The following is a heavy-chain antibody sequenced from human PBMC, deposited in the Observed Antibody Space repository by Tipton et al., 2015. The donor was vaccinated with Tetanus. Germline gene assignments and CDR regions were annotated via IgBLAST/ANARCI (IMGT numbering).Heavy chain of an antibody. CDR1: DFSFTNAW. Sequence: SLRLSCAVSDFSFTNAWMNWVRQAPGKGLEWVGRIKTKTDGEATAYAAPVQGRFTISRDDSKKMLYLQMNTLQTEDTAVYYCTTRRNYWGQGTVVTVSS. CDR3: TTRRNY. J-gene: IGHJ4*02. CDR2: IKTKTDGEAT. V-gene: IGHV3-15*07.